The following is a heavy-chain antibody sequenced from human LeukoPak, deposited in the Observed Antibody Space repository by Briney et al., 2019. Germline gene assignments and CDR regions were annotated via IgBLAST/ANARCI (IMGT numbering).Heavy chain of an antibody. D-gene: IGHD2-15*01. CDR2: TSGSGSRT. CDR3: ANLDSDLTA. Sequence: GGSLTLSCAASGFTFSSYGMRGVRQAAAEGLAWVSATSGSGSRTYNADSVKGRFTTSRDNSKNTLYLQMNSLRAEYTAVYYCANLDSDLTAWGQGTLVTVSS. J-gene: IGHJ5*02. V-gene: IGHV3-23*01. CDR1: GFTFSSYG.